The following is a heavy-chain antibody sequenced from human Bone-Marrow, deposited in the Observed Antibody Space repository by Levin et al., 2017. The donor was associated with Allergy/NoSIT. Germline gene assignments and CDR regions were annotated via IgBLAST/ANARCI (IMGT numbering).Heavy chain of an antibody. CDR2: IYYFGNT. CDR3: ARGSGSVDIVASNVPPLDS. J-gene: IGHJ1*01. D-gene: IGHD5-12*01. Sequence: PSETLSLTCTVSGDAMSSGDYYWNWIRQPPGKGLEWIGYIYYFGNTYYNPSLRSRVSMSVDTSKNEFSLNLRSVTAADTAVYYCARGSGSVDIVASNVPPLDSWGQGTLVTVSS. CDR1: GDAMSSGDYY. V-gene: IGHV4-30-4*01.